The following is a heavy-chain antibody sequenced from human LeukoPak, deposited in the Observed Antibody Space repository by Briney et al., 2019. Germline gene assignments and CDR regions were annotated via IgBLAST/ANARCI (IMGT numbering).Heavy chain of an antibody. CDR3: AKEGVQGD. CDR1: GFTFDDYA. J-gene: IGHJ4*02. D-gene: IGHD1-1*01. V-gene: IGHV3-9*01. Sequence: GGSLRLSCAASGFTFDDYAMHWVRQAPGKGLEWVSGISWNSGSIGYADSEKGRFTISRDNAKNSLYLQMNSLRAEDTALYYCAKEGVQGDWGQGTLVTVSS. CDR2: ISWNSGSI.